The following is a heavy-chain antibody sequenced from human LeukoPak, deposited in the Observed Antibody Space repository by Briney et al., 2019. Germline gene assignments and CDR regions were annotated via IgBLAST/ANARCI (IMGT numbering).Heavy chain of an antibody. Sequence: ASVKVSCKASGYTFHTYSLAWVRQAPGQSLEWMGWISVNNGGTNYAQSFQDRVTLTRDTSTNTAHLELRSLRSDDTAIIYCATATQPRGYFLHWGQGTLVTVSS. J-gene: IGHJ1*01. V-gene: IGHV1-18*01. CDR2: ISVNNGGT. CDR3: ATATQPRGYFLH. D-gene: IGHD2-2*01. CDR1: GYTFHTYS.